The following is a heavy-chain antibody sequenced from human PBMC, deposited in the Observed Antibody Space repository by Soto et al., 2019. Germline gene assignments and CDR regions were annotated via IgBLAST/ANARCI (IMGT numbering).Heavy chain of an antibody. CDR1: GYTFTSYA. J-gene: IGHJ4*02. CDR2: INAGKGNT. D-gene: IGHD3-22*01. V-gene: IGHV1-3*01. CDR3: AGDYYYDSSGHFDF. Sequence: QVQLVQSGAEVKKPGASVKVSCKASGYTFTSYAMHWVRQAPGQRLEWMGWINAGKGNTKYSQKFQDRITITRDTSASTAYMELSSLRSEDTAVYYCAGDYYYDSSGHFDFWGQGTLVTVSS.